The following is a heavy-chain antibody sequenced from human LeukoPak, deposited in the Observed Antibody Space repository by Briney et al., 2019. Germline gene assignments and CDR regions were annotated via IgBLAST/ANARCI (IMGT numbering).Heavy chain of an antibody. V-gene: IGHV3-23*01. J-gene: IGHJ4*02. CDR2: ISGSGEST. CDR3: AKDHVATISYFDY. CDR1: GLTFSNYG. Sequence: GGTLRLSCAASGLTFSNYGMAWVRQAPGKGLEWVSAISGSGESTYNADSVKGRFTISRDNSKNTLYLQMNRLRAEDTAVYYCAKDHVATISYFDYWGQGTLVTVSS. D-gene: IGHD5-12*01.